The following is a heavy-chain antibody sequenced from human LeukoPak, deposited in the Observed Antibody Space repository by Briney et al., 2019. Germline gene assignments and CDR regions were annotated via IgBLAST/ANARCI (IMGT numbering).Heavy chain of an antibody. V-gene: IGHV4-59*12. J-gene: IGHJ6*02. CDR2: IYYSGST. CDR1: GGSISSYY. D-gene: IGHD4-11*01. Sequence: SETLSLTCTVSGGSISSYYWSWIRQPPGKGLEWIGYIYYSGSTNYNPSLKSRVTMSVDTSKNQFSLRLSSVTAADTAVYYCARERDYSNAYVMDVWGQGTTVTVSS. CDR3: ARERDYSNAYVMDV.